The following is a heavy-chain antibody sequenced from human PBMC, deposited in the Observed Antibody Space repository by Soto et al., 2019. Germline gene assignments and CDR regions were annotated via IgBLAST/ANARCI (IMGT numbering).Heavy chain of an antibody. CDR1: GGTFSTNT. V-gene: IGHV1-69*13. CDR2: IMPIFGSA. Sequence: SVKVSCKASGGTFSTNTISWVRQAPGQGPEWMGGIMPIFGSANYAQKFQGRVTITADEYTRTVYMELSRLRSEDTAVYYCARQFDSDTSGYYYAYWGQGTLVTVSS. CDR3: ARQFDSDTSGYYYAY. D-gene: IGHD3-22*01. J-gene: IGHJ4*02.